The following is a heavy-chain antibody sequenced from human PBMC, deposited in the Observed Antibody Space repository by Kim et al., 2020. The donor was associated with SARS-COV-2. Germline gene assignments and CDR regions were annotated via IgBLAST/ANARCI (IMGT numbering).Heavy chain of an antibody. Sequence: GGSLRLSCAASGFTFSNYYMSWIRQAPGKGLECVSYISSRSSCTNYADSVKGRFTIFRDNAKNSLYLQMNSLRADDTAVYYCARDTTTAAADNYYGMEVWGQGTTVTVFS. J-gene: IGHJ6*02. D-gene: IGHD6-13*01. CDR1: GFTFSNYY. CDR3: ARDTTTAAADNYYGMEV. V-gene: IGHV3-11*06. CDR2: ISSRSSCT.